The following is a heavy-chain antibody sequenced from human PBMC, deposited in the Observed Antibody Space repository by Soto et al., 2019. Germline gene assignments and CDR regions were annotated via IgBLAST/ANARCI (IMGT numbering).Heavy chain of an antibody. D-gene: IGHD2-15*01. CDR2: MDPNSGNT. CDR1: GYTFTSYD. J-gene: IGHJ4*02. Sequence: GASVKVSCKASGYTFTSYDINWVRQATGQGLEWMGWMDPNSGNTGYAQKFQGRVTMTRDTSTSTVYMELSSLRSEDTAVYYCARDHHCSGGSCYSAAFGGWGQGTLVTVSS. CDR3: ARDHHCSGGSCYSAAFGG. V-gene: IGHV1-8*01.